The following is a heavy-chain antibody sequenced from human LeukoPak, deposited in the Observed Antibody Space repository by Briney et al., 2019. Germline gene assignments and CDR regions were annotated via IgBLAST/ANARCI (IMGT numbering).Heavy chain of an antibody. D-gene: IGHD6-6*01. J-gene: IGHJ4*02. CDR1: GYTFTSYG. Sequence: WASVKVSCKASGYTFTSYGISWVRQAPGQGLEWMGWISAYNGNTNYAQKLQGRVTMTTDTSTSTAYMELRSLRSDDTAVYYCARVRIAARPVGEGYWGQGTLVTVSS. CDR3: ARVRIAARPVGEGY. V-gene: IGHV1-18*01. CDR2: ISAYNGNT.